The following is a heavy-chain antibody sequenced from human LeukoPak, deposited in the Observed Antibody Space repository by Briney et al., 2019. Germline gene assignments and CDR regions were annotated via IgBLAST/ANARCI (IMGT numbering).Heavy chain of an antibody. J-gene: IGHJ4*02. V-gene: IGHV4-34*01. CDR3: ARHYGGPNDY. D-gene: IGHD4-23*01. Sequence: PSETLSLTCAVYGGSFSGYYWSWIRQPPGKGLEWIGEINHSGSTNYNPSLKSRVTISVDTSKNQFSLKLSSVTAADTAVYYCARHYGGPNDYWGQGTLVTVSS. CDR2: INHSGST. CDR1: GGSFSGYY.